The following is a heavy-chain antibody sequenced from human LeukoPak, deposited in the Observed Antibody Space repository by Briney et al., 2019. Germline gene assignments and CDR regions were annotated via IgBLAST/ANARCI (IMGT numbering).Heavy chain of an antibody. CDR1: GFTFSSYA. CDR2: ISYDGSNK. V-gene: IGHV3-30-3*01. Sequence: GRSLRLSCAASGFTFSSYAMHWVRQAPGKGLEWVAVISYDGSNKYYADSVKGRFTISRDNAKNSLYLQMNSLRAEDTAVYYCARDWIYYYGSGSYYPLDYRGQGTLVTVSS. J-gene: IGHJ4*02. D-gene: IGHD3-10*01. CDR3: ARDWIYYYGSGSYYPLDY.